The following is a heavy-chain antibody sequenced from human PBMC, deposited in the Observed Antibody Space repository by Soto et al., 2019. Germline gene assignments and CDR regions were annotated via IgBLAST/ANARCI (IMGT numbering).Heavy chain of an antibody. Sequence: GESLKISCKGSGYSFTSYWIGWVRQMPGKGLEWMGIIYPGDSDTRYSPSFQGQVTISADKSISTAYLQWSSLKASDTAMYYCARQSCSSTSCPAGFDPWGQGTLVTVSS. CDR2: IYPGDSDT. CDR1: GYSFTSYW. J-gene: IGHJ5*02. D-gene: IGHD2-2*01. CDR3: ARQSCSSTSCPAGFDP. V-gene: IGHV5-51*01.